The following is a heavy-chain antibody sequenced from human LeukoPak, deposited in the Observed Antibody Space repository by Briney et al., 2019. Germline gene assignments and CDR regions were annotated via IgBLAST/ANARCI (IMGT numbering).Heavy chain of an antibody. V-gene: IGHV4-39*07. D-gene: IGHD5-18*01. Sequence: SETLSLTCTVSGDSISSTTYCWGWIRQSPGKGLEWIGSMSYIGLTSYNPSLKSRATISVDTSKNQFSLKLSSVTAADTAVYYCARVGGYSLDLLPSYYYYYYMDVWGKGTTVTVSS. CDR1: GDSISSTTYC. CDR2: MSYIGLT. J-gene: IGHJ6*03. CDR3: ARVGGYSLDLLPSYYYYYYMDV.